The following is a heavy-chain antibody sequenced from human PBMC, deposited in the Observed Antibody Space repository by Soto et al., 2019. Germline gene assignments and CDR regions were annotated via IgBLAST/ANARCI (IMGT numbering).Heavy chain of an antibody. CDR3: ATERKYDDYGDTGTNWFDP. J-gene: IGHJ5*02. Sequence: ASVKVSCKVSGYTLTELSMHWVRQAPGKGLEWMGGFDPEDGETIYAQKFQGRVTMTEDTSTDTAYMKLSSLRSEDTAVYYCATERKYDDYGDTGTNWFDPWGQGTLVTVSS. D-gene: IGHD4-17*01. CDR1: GYTLTELS. V-gene: IGHV1-24*01. CDR2: FDPEDGET.